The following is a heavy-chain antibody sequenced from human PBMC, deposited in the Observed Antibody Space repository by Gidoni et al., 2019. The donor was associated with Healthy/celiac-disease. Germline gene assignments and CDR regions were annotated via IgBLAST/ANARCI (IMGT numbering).Heavy chain of an antibody. CDR3: ARDEWLLGFDAFDI. V-gene: IGHV4-39*02. D-gene: IGHD3-3*01. J-gene: IGHJ3*02. CDR1: GGAISRSSYY. Sequence: QLQLQESGPGLVKPSETLSLTCTFSGGAISRSSYYWGWIRQPPGKGLEWIGSIYYSGSTYYNPSLKSRVTISVDTSKNQFSLKLSSVTAADTAVYYCARDEWLLGFDAFDIWGQGTMVTVSS. CDR2: IYYSGST.